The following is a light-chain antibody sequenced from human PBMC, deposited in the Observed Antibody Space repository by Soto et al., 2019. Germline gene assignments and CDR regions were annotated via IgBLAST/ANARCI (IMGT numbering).Light chain of an antibody. CDR2: DAS. Sequence: DIQMTQSPYSLSASVGDRVSFTCQASQDISKFLNWYQHKPGQAPSLLIYDASKSQFVVPSRFSGTGSGTDFTFTISSLQPEDNATYYCQQYDNRPFTFGPGTKVDVK. V-gene: IGKV1-33*01. J-gene: IGKJ3*01. CDR1: QDISKF. CDR3: QQYDNRPFT.